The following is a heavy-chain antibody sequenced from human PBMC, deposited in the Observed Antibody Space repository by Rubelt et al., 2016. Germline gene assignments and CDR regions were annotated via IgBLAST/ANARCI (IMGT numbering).Heavy chain of an antibody. D-gene: IGHD3-22*01. Sequence: QVQLQESGPGLVKPSETLSLTCTVSGGSISSYYWSWIRQPPGKGLEWIGSIYYSGSTYYNPSLKSRVTIAVDTAKNQFSRKRSSVTAADTAVYYCAREVVKGGKAGIDYWGQGTLVTVSS. J-gene: IGHJ4*02. CDR3: AREVVKGGKAGIDY. CDR1: GGSISSYY. V-gene: IGHV4-59*04. CDR2: IYYSGST.